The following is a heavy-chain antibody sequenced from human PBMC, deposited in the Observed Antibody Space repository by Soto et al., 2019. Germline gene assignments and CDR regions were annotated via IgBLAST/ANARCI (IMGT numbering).Heavy chain of an antibody. D-gene: IGHD1-26*01. CDR1: GYTFTGYN. Sequence: ASVKVSCKSSGYTFTGYNMHWVRQAPGQGLEWMGWINPKSGGAKYAQKFEGRVTMTRDTSISTAYMELRRLRSDDTAVYYCARVAEYSGKYLSWFDPWGQGTLVTVSS. J-gene: IGHJ5*02. CDR2: INPKSGGA. V-gene: IGHV1-2*02. CDR3: ARVAEYSGKYLSWFDP.